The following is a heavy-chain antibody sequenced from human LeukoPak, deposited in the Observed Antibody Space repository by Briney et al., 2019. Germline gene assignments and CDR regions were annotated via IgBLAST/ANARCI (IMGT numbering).Heavy chain of an antibody. D-gene: IGHD2-15*01. CDR2: INHSGST. Sequence: SQTLSLTCTVSGGSISSNNYYWSWIRQPPGKGLEWIGEINHSGSTNSNPSLKSRVTISVDTSKNQFSLKLSSVTAADTAVYYCARRLLGYCSGGSCYSGYFQHWGQGTLVTVSS. V-gene: IGHV4-39*07. J-gene: IGHJ1*01. CDR1: GGSISSNNYY. CDR3: ARRLLGYCSGGSCYSGYFQH.